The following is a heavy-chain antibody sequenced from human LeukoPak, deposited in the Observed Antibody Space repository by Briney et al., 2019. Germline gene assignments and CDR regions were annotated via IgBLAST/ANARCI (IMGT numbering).Heavy chain of an antibody. CDR2: IYSGGST. CDR1: GFTVSSNY. D-gene: IGHD5-18*01. Sequence: GGSLRLSCAASGFTVSSNYMSWVRQAPGKGLEWVSVIYSGGSTYYADSVKGRFTISRDNSKNTLYLQMNSLRAEDTAVYYCAKGGIQLWFRGVYWGQGTLVTVSS. CDR3: AKGGIQLWFRGVY. V-gene: IGHV3-53*01. J-gene: IGHJ4*02.